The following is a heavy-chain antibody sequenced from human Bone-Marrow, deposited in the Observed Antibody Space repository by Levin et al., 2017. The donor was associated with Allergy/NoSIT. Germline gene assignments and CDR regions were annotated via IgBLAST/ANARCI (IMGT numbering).Heavy chain of an antibody. CDR3: ARNRFMVSGGNDYYYGMDV. J-gene: IGHJ6*02. CDR2: INYRGVT. D-gene: IGHD3-3*01. V-gene: IGHV4-61*01. CDR1: GGSVSSGTYY. Sequence: PSETLSLTCSVSGGSVSSGTYYWSWIRRPPGKGLEWIGYINYRGVTKYNPPLKSRVTISVDTSKNEFSLKVTSVTAADTAVYYCARNRFMVSGGNDYYYGMDVWGQGTTVTVSS.